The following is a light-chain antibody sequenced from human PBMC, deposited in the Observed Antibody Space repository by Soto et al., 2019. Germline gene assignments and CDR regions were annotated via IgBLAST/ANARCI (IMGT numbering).Light chain of an antibody. J-gene: IGKJ1*01. V-gene: IGKV1-27*01. Sequence: DIQMTQSPSSLSASVRDSVTITCRASQGISNYLAWYQQKPGKVPKLLLYAASTLQSGVPSRFSGTESGTEFTLTISSLRPDDFAVYYCQQYGSSGTFGQGTKVDIK. CDR1: QGISNY. CDR3: QQYGSSGT. CDR2: AAS.